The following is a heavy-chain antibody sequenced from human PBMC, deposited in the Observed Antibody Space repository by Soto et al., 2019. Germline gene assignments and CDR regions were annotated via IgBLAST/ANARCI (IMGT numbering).Heavy chain of an antibody. V-gene: IGHV3-23*01. J-gene: IGHJ4*01. D-gene: IGHD3-22*01. CDR1: GFTFSNYA. CDR3: AKYRYADSSGRIFDA. CDR2: ISSGVGTT. Sequence: EVQLLESGGGLVQPGGSLRLSCAASGFTFSNYAMTWVRQTPGKGLEWVSTISSGVGTTYYADSVKGRFTMSRDNSKNTLYLQMNSLRAEDTAFYYCAKYRYADSSGRIFDAWGQGTLVSVSS.